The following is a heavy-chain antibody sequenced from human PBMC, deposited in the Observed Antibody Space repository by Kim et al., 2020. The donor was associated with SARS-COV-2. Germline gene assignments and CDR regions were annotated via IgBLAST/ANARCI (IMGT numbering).Heavy chain of an antibody. CDR1: GGSVSSGSYY. Sequence: SETLSLTCTVSGGSVSSGSYYWSWIRQPPGKGLEWIGYIYYSGSTNYNPSLKSRVTISVDTSKNQFSLKLSSVTAADTAVYYCARGIGDYWGQGTLVTVSS. V-gene: IGHV4-61*01. CDR2: IYYSGST. J-gene: IGHJ4*02. D-gene: IGHD3-10*01. CDR3: ARGIGDY.